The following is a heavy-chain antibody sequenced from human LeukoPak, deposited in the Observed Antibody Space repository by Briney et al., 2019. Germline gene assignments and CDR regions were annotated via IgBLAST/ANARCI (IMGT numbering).Heavy chain of an antibody. Sequence: GGSLRLSCAASGFTFSSYAMHWVRQAPGKGLEWVAVISYDGSNKYYADSVKGRFTISRDNSKNTLYLQMNSLRAEDTAVYYCARAYSGYDYYAFDIWGQGTMVTVSS. CDR2: ISYDGSNK. J-gene: IGHJ3*02. CDR1: GFTFSSYA. CDR3: ARAYSGYDYYAFDI. D-gene: IGHD5-12*01. V-gene: IGHV3-30*01.